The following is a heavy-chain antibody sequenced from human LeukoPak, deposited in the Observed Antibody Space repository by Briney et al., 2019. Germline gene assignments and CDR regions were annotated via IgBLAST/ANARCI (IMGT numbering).Heavy chain of an antibody. V-gene: IGHV4-61*02. D-gene: IGHD6-13*01. CDR1: GGSISSGSYY. CDR2: IYTSGST. J-gene: IGHJ4*02. Sequence: PSQTLSLTCTVSGGSISSGSYYWSWIRQPAGKGLEWIGRIYTSGSTNYNPSLKSRVTMSVDTSKNQFSLKLSPVTAADTAVYYCARGRSSSWYYFDYWGQGTLVTVSS. CDR3: ARGRSSSWYYFDY.